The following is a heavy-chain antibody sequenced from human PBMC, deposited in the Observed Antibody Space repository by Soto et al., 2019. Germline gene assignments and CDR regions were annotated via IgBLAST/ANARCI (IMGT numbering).Heavy chain of an antibody. D-gene: IGHD3-3*01. CDR1: GDSVSSNSAA. V-gene: IGHV6-1*01. CDR3: AHSLGLKSITIFGVVIPNNWFDP. J-gene: IGHJ5*02. CDR2: TYYRSKWYN. Sequence: PSQTLSLTCAISGDSVSSNSAAWNWIRQSPSRGLEWLGRTYYRSKWYNDYAVSVKSRMTINPDTSKNQFSLQLNSVTPEDTAAYYCAHSLGLKSITIFGVVIPNNWFDPWGQGTLVTVSS.